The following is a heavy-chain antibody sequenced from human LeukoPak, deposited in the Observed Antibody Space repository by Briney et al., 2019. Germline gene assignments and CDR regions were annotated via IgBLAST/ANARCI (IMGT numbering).Heavy chain of an antibody. Sequence: GGSLRLSCAASGFTFSSYAVYWVRHAPGKGLEWVSSNSGGSSYYADAVKGRFTISRDNSKNTLYLQMNSLRADDTAVYYCAKDLGSSGWYIDYWGQGTLVTVSS. CDR1: GFTFSSYA. CDR3: AKDLGSSGWYIDY. V-gene: IGHV3-23*01. D-gene: IGHD6-19*01. J-gene: IGHJ4*02. CDR2: NSGGSS.